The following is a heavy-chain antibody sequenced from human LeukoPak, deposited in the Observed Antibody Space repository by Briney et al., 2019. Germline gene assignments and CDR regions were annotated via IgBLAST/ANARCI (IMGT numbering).Heavy chain of an antibody. J-gene: IGHJ6*02. D-gene: IGHD3-22*01. Sequence: GGSLRLSCAASGFTFSSYAMHWVRQAPGKGLEWVAVISYDGSNKYYADSVKGRFTISRDNSKNTLYLQMNSLRAEDTAVYYCARESYYYDSSGYYPEYYYYGMDVWGQETTVTVSS. CDR2: ISYDGSNK. CDR3: ARESYYYDSSGYYPEYYYYGMDV. CDR1: GFTFSSYA. V-gene: IGHV3-30-3*01.